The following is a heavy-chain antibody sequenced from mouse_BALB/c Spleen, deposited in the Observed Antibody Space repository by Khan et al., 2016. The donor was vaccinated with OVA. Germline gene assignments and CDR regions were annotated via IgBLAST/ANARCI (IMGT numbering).Heavy chain of an antibody. V-gene: IGHV5-17*02. J-gene: IGHJ2*01. D-gene: IGHD4-1*01. CDR3: AIGNWGY. Sequence: EVELVESGGGLVQPGGSRKLSCAASGFTFSSFGMHWVRQAPEKGLEWVAYINSGSTTIYYADTVQGRFTISRDNPKNTLFLQMTSLRSEDTAMYYCAIGNWGYWGQGTTLTVSS. CDR2: INSGSTTI. CDR1: GFTFSSFG.